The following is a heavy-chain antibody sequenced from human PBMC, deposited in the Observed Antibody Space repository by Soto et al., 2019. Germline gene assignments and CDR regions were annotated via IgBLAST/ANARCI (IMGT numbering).Heavy chain of an antibody. CDR2: IFYSGHL. Sequence: PSETLSLTCAVSGTSFGTYYWSWIRQPPGKGLEWIGYIFYSGHLKYNPSLKSRVTISVDTSKNQFSLKLSSVTAADTAVYYCARGPGIAVAGIIDYWGQGTLVTVSS. V-gene: IGHV4-59*01. D-gene: IGHD6-19*01. CDR3: ARGPGIAVAGIIDY. CDR1: GTSFGTYY. J-gene: IGHJ4*02.